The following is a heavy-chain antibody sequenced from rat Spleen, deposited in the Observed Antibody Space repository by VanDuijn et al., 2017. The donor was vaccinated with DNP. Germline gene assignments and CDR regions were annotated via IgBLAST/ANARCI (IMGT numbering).Heavy chain of an antibody. J-gene: IGHJ3*01. V-gene: IGHV5-35*01. CDR1: GFSFRSNW. Sequence: EVQLVESGGGSVQPGSPLKLSCAASGFSFRSNWLNWIRQAPGKGLEWVASITPDGSTTYYPDTVKGRFMIAKDDARNTGYLQMNNLRSEDTAMYYCSSGGPNMVQGNWFAYWGQGTLVTVSS. CDR3: SSGGPNMVQGNWFAY. D-gene: IGHD1-11*01. CDR2: ITPDGSTT.